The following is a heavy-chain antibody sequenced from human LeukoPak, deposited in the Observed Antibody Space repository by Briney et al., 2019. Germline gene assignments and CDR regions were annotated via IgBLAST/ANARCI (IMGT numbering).Heavy chain of an antibody. J-gene: IGHJ6*03. CDR2: INHSGST. V-gene: IGHV4-34*01. D-gene: IGHD3-3*02. CDR3: ARLGHFDYYYMDV. CDR1: GGSFSGYY. Sequence: SETLSLTCAVYGGSFSGYYWSWIRQPPGKGLEWIGEINHSGSTNYNPSLKSRVTISVDTSKNRFSLKLSSVTAADTAVYYCARLGHFDYYYMDVWGKGTTVTISS.